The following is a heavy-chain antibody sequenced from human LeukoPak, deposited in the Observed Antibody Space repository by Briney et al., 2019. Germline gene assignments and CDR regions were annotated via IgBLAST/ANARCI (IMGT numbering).Heavy chain of an antibody. Sequence: SETLSLTCTVSGGSISSSSYYWGWIRQPPGKGLEWIGSIYYSGSTYYNPSLKSRVTISVDTSKNQFSLKLSPVTAADTAVYYCASLITYYYGSGNDYWGQGTLVTVSS. CDR2: IYYSGST. CDR3: ASLITYYYGSGNDY. J-gene: IGHJ4*02. CDR1: GGSISSSSYY. D-gene: IGHD3-10*01. V-gene: IGHV4-39*07.